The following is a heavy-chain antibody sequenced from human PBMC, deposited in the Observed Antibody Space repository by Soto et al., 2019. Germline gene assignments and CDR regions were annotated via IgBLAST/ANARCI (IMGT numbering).Heavy chain of an antibody. CDR2: IWYDGSNK. J-gene: IGHJ4*02. CDR3: ARDYYDSSDRIGARY. CDR1: GFTFSSYG. V-gene: IGHV3-33*01. Sequence: QVQLVESGGGVVQPGRSLRLSCAASGFTFSSYGMHWVRQAPGKGLEWVAVIWYDGSNKYYADSVKGRFTISRDNSKNTLYLQMNSLRAEDTAVYYCARDYYDSSDRIGARYWGQGTLVTVSS. D-gene: IGHD3-22*01.